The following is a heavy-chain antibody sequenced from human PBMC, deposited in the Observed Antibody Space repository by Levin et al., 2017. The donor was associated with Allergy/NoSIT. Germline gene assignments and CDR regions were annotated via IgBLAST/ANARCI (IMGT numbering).Heavy chain of an antibody. CDR1: GGSVSGYY. D-gene: IGHD3-16*02. CDR2: IYHSGSA. V-gene: IGHV4-59*02. J-gene: IGHJ4*02. Sequence: SETLSLTCTVSGGSVSGYYWSWIRQPPGKGLDWIGHIYHSGSANYNPSLKSRVTISVDTSKNQFALTLSSVTAADTAVYYCARGLWETSRYTHGFWGQGTLVTVSS. CDR3: ARGLWETSRYTHGF.